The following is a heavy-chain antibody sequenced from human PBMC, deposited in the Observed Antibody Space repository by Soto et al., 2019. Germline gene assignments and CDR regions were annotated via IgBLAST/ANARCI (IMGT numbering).Heavy chain of an antibody. J-gene: IGHJ4*02. Sequence: QVQLVESGGGVVQPGRSLRLSCAASGFTFSSYGMHWVRQAPGKGLEWVAVIWYDGSNKYYADSVKGRFTSSRDNSKNTLYLQMNSLRAEDTAVYYCARDKERYYDRSGSPDYWGQGTLVTVSS. V-gene: IGHV3-33*01. D-gene: IGHD3-22*01. CDR1: GFTFSSYG. CDR3: ARDKERYYDRSGSPDY. CDR2: IWYDGSNK.